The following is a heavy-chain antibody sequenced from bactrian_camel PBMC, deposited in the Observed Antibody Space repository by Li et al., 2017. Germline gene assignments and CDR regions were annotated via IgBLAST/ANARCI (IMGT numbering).Heavy chain of an antibody. CDR2: IRSDGSI. Sequence: DVQLVESGGGSVQAGGSLRLTCTGFGFTFEATDMNWYRQAPGNESGLVSSIRSDGSIAYADSVKGRFTVSQDNAVNTVYLHMNSLKPEDTARYYCAPLGVALATITPIYLTVGPHCGFGYWGQGTQVTVS. V-gene: IGHV3S10*01. CDR1: GFTFEATD. D-gene: IGHD1*01. CDR3: APLGVALATITPIYLTVGPHCGFGY. J-gene: IGHJ6*01.